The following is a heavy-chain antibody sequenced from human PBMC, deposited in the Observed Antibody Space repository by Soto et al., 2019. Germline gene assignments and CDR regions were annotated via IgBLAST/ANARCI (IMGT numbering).Heavy chain of an antibody. V-gene: IGHV3-23*01. CDR1: GFTFSSYA. CDR2: ISGSGGST. CDR3: AKDLTDSGYDPDLAYYYYYYYMDV. D-gene: IGHD5-12*01. J-gene: IGHJ6*03. Sequence: GGSLRLSCAASGFTFSSYAMSWVRQAPGKGLEWVSAISGSGGSTYYADSVKGRFTISRDNSKNTLYLQMNSLRAEDTAVYYCAKDLTDSGYDPDLAYYYYYYYMDVWGKGTTVTVSS.